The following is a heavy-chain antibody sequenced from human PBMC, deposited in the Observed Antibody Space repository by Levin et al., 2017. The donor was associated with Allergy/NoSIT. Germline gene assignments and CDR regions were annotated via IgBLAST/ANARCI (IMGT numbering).Heavy chain of an antibody. V-gene: IGHV3-30*18. J-gene: IGHJ6*02. D-gene: IGHD2-2*01. Sequence: LSLTCAASGFIFSNSGMHWVRQAPGKGLEWVAGISYDGTNEYYGDDVKGRFSISRDNSKNTVYLHMNSLRTEDTAVYYCAKDREACSGTSDTYGMEVWGQGTSVTVS. CDR1: GFIFSNSG. CDR3: AKDREACSGTSDTYGMEV. CDR2: ISYDGTNE.